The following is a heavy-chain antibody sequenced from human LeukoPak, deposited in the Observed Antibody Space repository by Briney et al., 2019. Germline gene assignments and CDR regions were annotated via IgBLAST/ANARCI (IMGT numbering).Heavy chain of an antibody. CDR1: GVTVSSKY. D-gene: IGHD6-13*01. J-gene: IGHJ4*02. CDR3: AKPPYSSSWYFDY. Sequence: PGGSLRLSCAASGVTVSSKYMSWVRQAPGKGLEWVAVISYDGSNKYYADSVKGRFTISRDNSKNTLYLQMNSLRAEDTAVYYCAKPPYSSSWYFDYWGQGTLVTVSS. V-gene: IGHV3-30*18. CDR2: ISYDGSNK.